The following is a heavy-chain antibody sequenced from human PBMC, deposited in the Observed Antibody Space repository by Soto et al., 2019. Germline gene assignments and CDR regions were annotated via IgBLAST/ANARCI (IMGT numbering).Heavy chain of an antibody. CDR3: ARSDLDWLLPIDY. CDR2: IYHSGRT. Sequence: SETLSLTCDVSGGSVSSGGSSWSWIRQPPGKGLEFIGYIYHSGRTYYNPSLKSRVTISADMSKSQFSLRLTSVTAADTAVYYCARSDLDWLLPIDYWGPGTLVTVSS. V-gene: IGHV4-30-2*01. CDR1: GGSVSSGGSS. J-gene: IGHJ4*02. D-gene: IGHD3-9*01.